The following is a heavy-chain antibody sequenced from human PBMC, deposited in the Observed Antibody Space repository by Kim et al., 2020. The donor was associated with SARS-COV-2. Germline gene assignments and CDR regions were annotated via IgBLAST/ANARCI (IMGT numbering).Heavy chain of an antibody. CDR2: ISSSGSTI. CDR3: ARVPPSPYYYFDY. Sequence: GGSLRLSCAASGFTFSSYEMNWVRQAPGKGLEWVSYISSSGSTIYYADSVKGRFTISRDNAKNSLYLQMNSLRAEDTAVYYCARVPPSPYYYFDYWGQGTLVTVSS. D-gene: IGHD3-10*01. J-gene: IGHJ4*02. V-gene: IGHV3-48*03. CDR1: GFTFSSYE.